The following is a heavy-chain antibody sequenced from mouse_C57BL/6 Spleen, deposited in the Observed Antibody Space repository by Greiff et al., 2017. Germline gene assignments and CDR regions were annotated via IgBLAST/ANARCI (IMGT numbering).Heavy chain of an antibody. CDR1: GYTFTDYY. J-gene: IGHJ4*01. Sequence: EVQLQQSGPELVKPGASVKISCKASGYTFTDYYMNWVKQSHGKSLEWIGDINPNNGGTSYNQKFKGKATLTVDKSSSTAYMELRSLTSEDSAVYYCARNPGTGAMDYWGQGTSVTVSS. CDR3: ARNPGTGAMDY. D-gene: IGHD4-1*01. V-gene: IGHV1-26*01. CDR2: INPNNGGT.